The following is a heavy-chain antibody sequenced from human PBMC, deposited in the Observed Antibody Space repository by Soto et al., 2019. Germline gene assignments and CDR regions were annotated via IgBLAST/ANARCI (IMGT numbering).Heavy chain of an antibody. D-gene: IGHD6-13*01. CDR1: GFTFSSYA. CDR3: AKSGEALAAAGPSRWDYYYYGMDV. V-gene: IGHV3-30-3*02. CDR2: LSYDGNTE. J-gene: IGHJ6*02. Sequence: GGSLRLSCAASGFTFSSYAMHWVRQAPGKGLEWVAVLSYDGNTESYADSVKGRFTISRDNSKNTLYLQVNSLRPEDTAVYYCAKSGEALAAAGPSRWDYYYYGMDVRGQGTTVTVSS.